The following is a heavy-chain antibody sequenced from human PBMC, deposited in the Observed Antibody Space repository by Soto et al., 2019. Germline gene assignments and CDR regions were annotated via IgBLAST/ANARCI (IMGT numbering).Heavy chain of an antibody. CDR2: ISGSGGSA. D-gene: IGHD2-21*02. J-gene: IGHJ5*02. CDR1: GFTFSSYA. V-gene: IGHV3-23*01. Sequence: LRLSCAASGFTFSSYAMSWVRQAPGKGLEWVSTISGSGGSADYADSVKGRFTISRDNPQNTLYLEMNSLRAEDTAIYYCAKDRFHVVVTVSIFDPWGQGTLVTVSS. CDR3: AKDRFHVVVTVSIFDP.